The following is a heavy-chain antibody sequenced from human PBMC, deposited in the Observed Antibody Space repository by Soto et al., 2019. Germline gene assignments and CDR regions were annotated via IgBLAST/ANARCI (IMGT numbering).Heavy chain of an antibody. V-gene: IGHV5-51*01. CDR1: GYSFISYW. CDR3: ARLGGWGHCSNTRCYTFDY. Sequence: GESLKISCKGSGYSFISYWIGWVRQMPGKGLEWMGIIYPGDSDTRYSPSFQGQVTISADKSISTAYLQWSSLRASDTAMYYCARLGGWGHCSNTRCYTFDYWGQGTPVTVSS. CDR2: IYPGDSDT. J-gene: IGHJ4*02. D-gene: IGHD2-2*02.